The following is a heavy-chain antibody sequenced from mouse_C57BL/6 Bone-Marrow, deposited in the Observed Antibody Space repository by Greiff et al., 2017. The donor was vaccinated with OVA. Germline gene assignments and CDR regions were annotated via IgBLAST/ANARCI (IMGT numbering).Heavy chain of an antibody. CDR3: ARRASSGYWFAY. Sequence: QVQLKESGAELVRPGASVKLSCKASGYTFTDYYINWVKQRPGQGLEWIARIYPGSGNTYYNEKFKGKATLTAEKSSSTAYMQLSSLTSEDSAVYFCARRASSGYWFAYRGHGSLVTVSA. CDR2: IYPGSGNT. D-gene: IGHD3-2*02. J-gene: IGHJ3*01. CDR1: GYTFTDYY. V-gene: IGHV1-76*01.